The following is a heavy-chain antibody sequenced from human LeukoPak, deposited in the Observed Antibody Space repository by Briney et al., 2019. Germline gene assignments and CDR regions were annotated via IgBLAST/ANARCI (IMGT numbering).Heavy chain of an antibody. CDR2: ISGFGGST. J-gene: IGHJ4*02. D-gene: IGHD6-13*01. V-gene: IGHV3-23*01. CDR1: GFTFNNYA. CDR3: ARRSGSSWSSFDY. Sequence: GGSLRLSCAASGFTFNNYAMNWVRQAPGKGLEWVSGISGFGGSTYYAPSVKGRLTISRDNFGNMLYLHLDGLRVEDTAIYYCARRSGSSWSSFDYWGQGALVTVSS.